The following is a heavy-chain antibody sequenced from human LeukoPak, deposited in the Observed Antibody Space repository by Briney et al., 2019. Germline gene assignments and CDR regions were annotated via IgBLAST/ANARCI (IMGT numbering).Heavy chain of an antibody. D-gene: IGHD6-13*01. CDR1: GGSFSGYY. CDR2: INHSGST. CDR3: ARGAGYSTYYFDY. Sequence: SETLFLTCAVYGGSFSGYYWSWIRQPPGKGLEWIGEINHSGSTNYNPSLKSRVTISVDTSKNQFSLKLSSVTAADTAVYYCARGAGYSTYYFDYWGQGTLVTVSS. J-gene: IGHJ4*02. V-gene: IGHV4-34*01.